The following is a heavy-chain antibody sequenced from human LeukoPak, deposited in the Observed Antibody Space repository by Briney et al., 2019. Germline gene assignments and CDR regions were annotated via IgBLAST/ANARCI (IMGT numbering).Heavy chain of an antibody. Sequence: GGSLRLSCAASGFTFSSYAMSWVRQAPGKGLEWVSAISGSGGSTYYADSVKGRFTISRDNSKNTLYLQMNSLRAEDTAVYYCASGDSSSWYLMGYWGQGTLVTVSS. CDR1: GFTFSSYA. CDR3: ASGDSSSWYLMGY. CDR2: ISGSGGST. V-gene: IGHV3-23*01. J-gene: IGHJ4*02. D-gene: IGHD6-13*01.